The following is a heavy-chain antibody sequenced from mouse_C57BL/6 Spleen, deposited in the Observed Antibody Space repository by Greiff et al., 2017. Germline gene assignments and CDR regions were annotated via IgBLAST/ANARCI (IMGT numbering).Heavy chain of an antibody. CDR1: GYTFTDYN. J-gene: IGHJ3*01. Sequence: EVQVVESGPELVKPGASVKMSCKASGYTFTDYNMHWVKQSHGKSLEWIGYINPNNGGTSYNQKFKGKATLTVNKSSSTAYMELRSLTSEDSAVYYCASPYWFAYWGQGTLVTVSA. CDR2: INPNNGGT. CDR3: ASPYWFAY. V-gene: IGHV1-22*01.